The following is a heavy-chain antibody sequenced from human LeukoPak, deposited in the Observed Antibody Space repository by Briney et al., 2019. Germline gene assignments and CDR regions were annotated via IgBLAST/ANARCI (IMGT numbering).Heavy chain of an antibody. CDR3: ARLGYYDILTGPPQNDY. CDR2: ISAYNGNT. Sequence: ASVKVSCKASGYTFTSYGISWVRQAPGQGLEWMGWISAYNGNTNYAQKLQGRVTMTTDTSTSTAYMELRSLRSDDTAVYYCARLGYYDILTGPPQNDYWGQGTLVTVSS. D-gene: IGHD3-9*01. CDR1: GYTFTSYG. J-gene: IGHJ4*02. V-gene: IGHV1-18*01.